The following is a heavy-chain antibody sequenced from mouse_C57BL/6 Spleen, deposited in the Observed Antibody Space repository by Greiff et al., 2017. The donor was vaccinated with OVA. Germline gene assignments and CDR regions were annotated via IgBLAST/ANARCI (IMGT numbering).Heavy chain of an antibody. Sequence: VQLQQPGAELVRPGTSVKLSCKASGYTFTSYWMHWVKQRPGQGLEWIGVIDPSDSYTNYNQKFKGKATLTVATSSSTAYMQLSSLTSEDSAVYYCARSLTGTGFDYWGQGTTLTVSS. J-gene: IGHJ2*01. D-gene: IGHD4-1*01. CDR2: IDPSDSYT. CDR3: ARSLTGTGFDY. V-gene: IGHV1-59*01. CDR1: GYTFTSYW.